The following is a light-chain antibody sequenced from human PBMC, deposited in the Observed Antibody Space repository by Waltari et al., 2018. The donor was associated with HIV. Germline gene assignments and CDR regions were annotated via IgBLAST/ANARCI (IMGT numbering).Light chain of an antibody. CDR1: RPNIGRQP. J-gene: IGLJ1*01. Sequence: QSVLTQPPSASGTPGPSVTIPCSGSRPNIGRQPVHWYQPFPARAPKLLIYNNDQRPSGVSDRFSGSKSGTSASLAIGGLQSDDEADYYCAAWDDSLTVSYVFGPGTKVTVL. CDR2: NND. CDR3: AAWDDSLTVSYV. V-gene: IGLV1-44*01.